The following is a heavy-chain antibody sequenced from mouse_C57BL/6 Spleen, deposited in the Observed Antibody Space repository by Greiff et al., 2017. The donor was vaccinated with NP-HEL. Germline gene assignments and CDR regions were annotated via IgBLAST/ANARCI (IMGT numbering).Heavy chain of an antibody. CDR3: ARVYGYDGNYYAMDY. CDR1: GFSLTSYG. D-gene: IGHD2-2*01. V-gene: IGHV2-6*01. CDR2: IWGVGST. Sequence: VQRVESGPGLVAPSQSLSITCTVSGFSLTSYGVDWVRQSPGKGLEWLGVIWGVGSTNYNSALKSRLSISKDNSKSQVFLKMNSLQTDDTAMYYCARVYGYDGNYYAMDYWGQGTSVTVSS. J-gene: IGHJ4*01.